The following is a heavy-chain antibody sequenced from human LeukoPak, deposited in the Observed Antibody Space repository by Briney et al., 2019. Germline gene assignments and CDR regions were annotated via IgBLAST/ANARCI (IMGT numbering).Heavy chain of an antibody. Sequence: ETLSLTCTVSGGSINTTRSYWGWIRQPPGKGLEWVSGISDSGGSTYYADSVKGRFTISRDNSKNTLYLHMNSLRAEDTALYYCAKAGGILTTLNWFDPWGQGTLVTVSS. CDR2: ISDSGGST. CDR3: AKAGGILTTLNWFDP. CDR1: GGSINTTRS. D-gene: IGHD4/OR15-4a*01. J-gene: IGHJ5*02. V-gene: IGHV3-23*01.